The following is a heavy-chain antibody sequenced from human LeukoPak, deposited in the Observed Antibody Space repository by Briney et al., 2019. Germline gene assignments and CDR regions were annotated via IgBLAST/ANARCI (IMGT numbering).Heavy chain of an antibody. CDR2: ISAYNGNT. J-gene: IGHJ4*02. CDR3: ARGGYFDWLLSNGPFDY. D-gene: IGHD3-9*01. V-gene: IGHV1-18*01. Sequence: ASVKVSCKASGYTFTSYGISWVRQAPGQGLEWMGWISAYNGNTNYAQKLQGRVTMTTDTSTSTAYMELRSLRSDDTAVYYCARGGYFDWLLSNGPFDYWGQGTLVTVSS. CDR1: GYTFTSYG.